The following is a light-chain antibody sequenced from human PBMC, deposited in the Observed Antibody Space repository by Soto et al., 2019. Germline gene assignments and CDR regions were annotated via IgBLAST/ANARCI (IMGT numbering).Light chain of an antibody. CDR3: QQYGSSPRYT. Sequence: EIVLTQSPGTLSLSPGERATLSCRARQSVSSSYLAWYQQKPGQAPRLLIDGASSRATGTPDRFSGSGSGTDFTLTISRLEPEDFAVYYCQQYGSSPRYTFGQGTKLEIK. V-gene: IGKV3-20*01. CDR1: QSVSSSY. J-gene: IGKJ2*01. CDR2: GAS.